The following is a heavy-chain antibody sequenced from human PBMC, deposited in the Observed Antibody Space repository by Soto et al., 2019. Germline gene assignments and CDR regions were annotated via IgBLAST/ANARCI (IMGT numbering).Heavy chain of an antibody. CDR1: GFTFSSYG. CDR3: AKSGAVAGTVY. CDR2: ISYDGSNK. V-gene: IGHV3-30*18. D-gene: IGHD6-19*01. J-gene: IGHJ4*02. Sequence: QPGGSLRLSCAASGFTFSSYGMHWVRQAPGKGLEWVAVISYDGSNKYYADSVKGRFTISRDNSKNTLYLQMNSLRAEDTAVYYCAKSGAVAGTVYWGQGTLVTVSS.